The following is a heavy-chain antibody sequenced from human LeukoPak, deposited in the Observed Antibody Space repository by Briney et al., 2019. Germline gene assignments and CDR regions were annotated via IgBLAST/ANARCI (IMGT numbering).Heavy chain of an antibody. J-gene: IGHJ4*02. V-gene: IGHV3-20*04. Sequence: GGSLRLSCSVVGFSFDDYAMSWVRQAPGKGLEWVSGITWNGDITGYADSVRGRFTISRDNTKNSLYLQMNSLRAEDTALYYCARIQTGYSSGWSAYWGQGTLVTVSS. CDR3: ARIQTGYSSGWSAY. CDR2: ITWNGDIT. CDR1: GFSFDDYA. D-gene: IGHD6-19*01.